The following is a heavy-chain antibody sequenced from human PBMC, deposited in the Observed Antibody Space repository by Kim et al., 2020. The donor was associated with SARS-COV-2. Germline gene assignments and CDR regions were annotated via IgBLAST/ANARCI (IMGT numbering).Heavy chain of an antibody. D-gene: IGHD3-10*01. CDR2: INAGSGNT. J-gene: IGHJ4*02. Sequence: KASGFTFSDYAMYWVRQAPGQRLEWMGWINAGSGNTRYSQKFQGRVTITWDTSASTAYMDLTSLRFEDTAVYYCARERFGGSFDYWGQGTL. CDR1: GFTFSDYA. CDR3: ARERFGGSFDY. V-gene: IGHV1-3*01.